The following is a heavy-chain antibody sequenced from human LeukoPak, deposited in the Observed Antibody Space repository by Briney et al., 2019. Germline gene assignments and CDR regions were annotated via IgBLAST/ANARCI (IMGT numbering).Heavy chain of an antibody. V-gene: IGHV3-23*01. Sequence: PGGSLRLSCAASGFTFSSYAMSWVRQAPGKGLEWVSAISGSGGSTYYADSVKGRFTISRDNSKNTLYLQMNSLRAEDTAVYYCAKDSQWGASNGWGDFDYWGQGTLVTVSS. CDR3: AKDSQWGASNGWGDFDY. CDR1: GFTFSSYA. CDR2: ISGSGGST. D-gene: IGHD6-19*01. J-gene: IGHJ4*02.